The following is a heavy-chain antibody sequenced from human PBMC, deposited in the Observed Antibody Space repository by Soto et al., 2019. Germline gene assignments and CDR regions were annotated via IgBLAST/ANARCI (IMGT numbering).Heavy chain of an antibody. D-gene: IGHD1-1*01. V-gene: IGHV4-4*02. J-gene: IGHJ5*01. Sequence: QVHLQESGPGLVAPSGTLSLTCTLSGGSVRAPDWWNWVRQSPDKELEWIAEVHISWHSNYNPSLRSRVSVSIDSSKNQFYLNLNSVTAADTAIYYCARVRQGCSANNCYFDPWGQGTQVTISS. CDR3: ARVRQGCSANNCYFDP. CDR1: GGSVRAPDW. CDR2: VHISWHS.